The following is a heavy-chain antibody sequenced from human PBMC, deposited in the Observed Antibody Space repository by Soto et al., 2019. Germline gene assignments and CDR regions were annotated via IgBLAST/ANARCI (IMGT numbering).Heavy chain of an antibody. CDR2: ISAYNGNT. J-gene: IGHJ4*02. CDR1: GYTFTSYG. V-gene: IGHV1-18*01. D-gene: IGHD6-19*01. CDR3: ARGASQYSSGWLFDY. Sequence: GPSVKVSCKASGYTFTSYGISWVRQAPGQGLEWMGWISAYNGNTNYAQKLQGRVTMTTDTSTSTAYMELRSLRSDDTAVYYCARGASQYSSGWLFDYWGQGTLVTVSS.